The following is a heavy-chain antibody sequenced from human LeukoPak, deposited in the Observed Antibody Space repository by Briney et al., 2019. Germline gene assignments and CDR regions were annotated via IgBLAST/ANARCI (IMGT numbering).Heavy chain of an antibody. CDR3: ARELMTTVTCYFDY. CDR2: ISAYNGNT. J-gene: IGHJ4*02. V-gene: IGHV1-18*01. Sequence: GASVKVSCKASGYTFTSYGISWVRQAPGQGLEWMGWISAYNGNTNYAQKFQGRVTITADKSTSTAYMELSSLRSEDTAVYYCARELMTTVTCYFDYWGQGTLVTVSS. D-gene: IGHD4-11*01. CDR1: GYTFTSYG.